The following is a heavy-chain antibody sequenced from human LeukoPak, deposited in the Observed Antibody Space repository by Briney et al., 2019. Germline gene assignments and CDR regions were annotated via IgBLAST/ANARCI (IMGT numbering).Heavy chain of an antibody. CDR2: IYYSGST. Sequence: SETLSLTCTVSGGSISSYYWSWIRQPPGKGLEWIGYIYYSGSTNYNPSHKSRVTISVDTSKNQFSLKLSSVTAADTAVYYCARETRDGYNYYFDYWGQGTLVTVSS. V-gene: IGHV4-59*01. CDR1: GGSISSYY. J-gene: IGHJ4*02. D-gene: IGHD5-24*01. CDR3: ARETRDGYNYYFDY.